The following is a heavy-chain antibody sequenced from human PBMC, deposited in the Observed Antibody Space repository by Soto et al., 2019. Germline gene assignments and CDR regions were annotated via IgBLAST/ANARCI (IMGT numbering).Heavy chain of an antibody. CDR1: GFTLSSYW. CDR2: IKQDGSEK. CDR3: AREYGSSYSPRYYGMDV. Sequence: EVQLVESGGGLVQPGGSLRLSCAASGFTLSSYWMSWVRQAPGKGLEWVANIKQDGSEKYYVDSVKGRFTISRDTAKSSLYLQLNGLRAEETAVYYCAREYGSSYSPRYYGMDVWGQGTTVTVSS. J-gene: IGHJ6*02. V-gene: IGHV3-7*05. D-gene: IGHD6-13*01.